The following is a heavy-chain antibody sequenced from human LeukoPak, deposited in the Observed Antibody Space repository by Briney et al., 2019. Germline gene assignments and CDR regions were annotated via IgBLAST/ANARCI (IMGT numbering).Heavy chain of an antibody. V-gene: IGHV1-69*06. CDR2: IIPIFGTA. J-gene: IGHJ6*03. D-gene: IGHD3-10*01. CDR3: ARGVTYYYGSGSHMDV. Sequence: SVKVSCKASGGTFSSYAISWVRQAPGQGLEWMGGIIPIFGTANYAQKFQGRVTITADKSTSTAYMELSSLRSEDTAVYYCARGVTYYYGSGSHMDVWGKGTTVTVSS. CDR1: GGTFSSYA.